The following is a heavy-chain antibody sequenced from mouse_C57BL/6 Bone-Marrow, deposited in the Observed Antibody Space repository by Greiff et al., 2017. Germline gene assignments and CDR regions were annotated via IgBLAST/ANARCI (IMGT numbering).Heavy chain of an antibody. J-gene: IGHJ3*01. D-gene: IGHD2-4*01. Sequence: EVQLHESGPGLVKPSQSLSLTCSVTGYSITSGYYWNWIRQFPGNKLEWMGYISYDGSNNYNPSLKNRISITRDTSKNQFFLKLNSVPTEDTATYYCARSGLRRGFAYWGQGTLVTVSA. CDR2: ISYDGSN. V-gene: IGHV3-6*01. CDR3: ARSGLRRGFAY. CDR1: GYSITSGYY.